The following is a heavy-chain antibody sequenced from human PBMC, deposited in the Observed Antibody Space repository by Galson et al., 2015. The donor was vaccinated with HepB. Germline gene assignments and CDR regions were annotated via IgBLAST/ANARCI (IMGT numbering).Heavy chain of an antibody. D-gene: IGHD1-26*01. V-gene: IGHV4-59*08. J-gene: IGHJ4*02. CDR1: GGSISSYH. CDR2: IYYRGST. CDR3: ARTPKSAASDRPVWEYYFYH. Sequence: ETLSLTCKVSGGSISSYHWNWIRQSPGKGLEWIGYIYYRGSTNYNASLKSRVTMSIDMSKSQFSLKLTSVTAADTAIYYCARTPKSAASDRPVWEYYFYHWGQRILVTVSS.